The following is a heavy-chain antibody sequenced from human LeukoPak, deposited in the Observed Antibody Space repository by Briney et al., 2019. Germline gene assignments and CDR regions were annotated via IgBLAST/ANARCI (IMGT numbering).Heavy chain of an antibody. CDR2: INAGDDNT. V-gene: IGHV1-3*01. CDR1: GYTFTTFA. Sequence: GASVKFSCKASGYTFTTFAMHWVRQAPGQRLEWIGWINAGDDNTKYSQKFQDRVIITRDTSASTAYMELSSLRSGDTAVYYCARDYGNYGSGSFDYWGQGTLVTVSS. D-gene: IGHD3-10*01. J-gene: IGHJ4*02. CDR3: ARDYGNYGSGSFDY.